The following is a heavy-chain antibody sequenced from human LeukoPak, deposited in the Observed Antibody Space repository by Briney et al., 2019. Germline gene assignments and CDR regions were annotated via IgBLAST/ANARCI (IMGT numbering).Heavy chain of an antibody. D-gene: IGHD3-10*01. V-gene: IGHV1-8*03. CDR2: MNSNSGNT. CDR3: ARLYGSGSYYYYYMDV. J-gene: IGHJ6*03. Sequence: GASVKVSCKASGYTFTSYDINWVRQATGQGLEWMGWMNSNSGNTGYAQKFQGRVTITRNTSISTAYMELSSLRSEDTAVYNCARLYGSGSYYYYYMDVWGKGTTVTVSS. CDR1: GYTFTSYD.